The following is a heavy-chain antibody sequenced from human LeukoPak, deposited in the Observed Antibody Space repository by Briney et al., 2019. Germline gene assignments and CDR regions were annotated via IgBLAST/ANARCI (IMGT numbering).Heavy chain of an antibody. D-gene: IGHD6-19*01. CDR3: ARRGGWRKNWFDP. Sequence: QSGGSLRLSCAASGFTFDDYAMHWVRQAPGKGLEWVSGISWNSGSIGYADSVKGRFTISRDNAKNSLYLQMNSLRAEDTAVYYCARRGGWRKNWFDPWGQGTLVTVSS. J-gene: IGHJ5*02. V-gene: IGHV3-9*01. CDR2: ISWNSGSI. CDR1: GFTFDDYA.